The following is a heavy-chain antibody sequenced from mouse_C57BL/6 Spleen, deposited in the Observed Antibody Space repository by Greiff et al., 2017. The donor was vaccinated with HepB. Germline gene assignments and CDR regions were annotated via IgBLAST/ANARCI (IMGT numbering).Heavy chain of an antibody. D-gene: IGHD1-1*01. Sequence: VQRVESGGGLVKPGGSLKLSCAASGFTFSSYAMSWVRQTPEKRLEWVATISDGGSYTYYPDNVKGRFTISRDNAKNDLYLQMSHLKSEDTAMYYCARDLDDYGSSHWYFDVWGTGTTVTVSS. J-gene: IGHJ1*03. CDR2: ISDGGSYT. CDR1: GFTFSSYA. V-gene: IGHV5-4*01. CDR3: ARDLDDYGSSHWYFDV.